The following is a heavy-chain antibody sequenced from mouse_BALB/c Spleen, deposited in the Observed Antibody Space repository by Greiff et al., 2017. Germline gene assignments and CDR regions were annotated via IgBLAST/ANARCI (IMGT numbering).Heavy chain of an antibody. CDR3: ARLGLAWGYGFDV. Sequence: VQLQQSGAELVRSGASVKLSCTASGFNIKDYYMHWVKQRPEQGLEWIGWIDPENGDTEYAPKFQGKATMTADTSSNTAYLQLSSLTSEDSAVYYCARLGLAWGYGFDVWGAGTTVTVSS. V-gene: IGHV14-4*02. CDR2: IDPENGDT. CDR1: GFNIKDYY. D-gene: IGHD3-3*01. J-gene: IGHJ1*01.